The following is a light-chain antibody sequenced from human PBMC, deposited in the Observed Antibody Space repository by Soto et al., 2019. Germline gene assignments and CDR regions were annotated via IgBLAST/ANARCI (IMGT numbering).Light chain of an antibody. CDR2: GAS. CDR1: QSVDND. J-gene: IGKJ3*01. Sequence: EIVLTQSPAILSVSPGERATLSCRASQSVDNDLAWYQQKPGQAPRLLIYGASSRAAGIPDRFSGSGSGTDFTLIISRLEPEDFAVYYCQQYGISPGTFGPGTKVDI. V-gene: IGKV3-20*01. CDR3: QQYGISPGT.